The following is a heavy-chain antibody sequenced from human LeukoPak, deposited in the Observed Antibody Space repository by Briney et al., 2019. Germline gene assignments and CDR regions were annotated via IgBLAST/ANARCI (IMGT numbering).Heavy chain of an antibody. V-gene: IGHV3-23*01. CDR2: VSGGGGNT. CDR3: AKDLIGCYRPFDY. CDR1: GFTFSQYA. J-gene: IGHJ4*02. D-gene: IGHD3-9*01. Sequence: GGSPRLSCAASGFTFSQYAMSWVRQAPGKGLEWVSAVSGGGGNTYYADSVKGRFSISRDNSKNMLYLQMNSLRAEDTAVYYCAKDLIGCYRPFDYWGQGTLVTVSS.